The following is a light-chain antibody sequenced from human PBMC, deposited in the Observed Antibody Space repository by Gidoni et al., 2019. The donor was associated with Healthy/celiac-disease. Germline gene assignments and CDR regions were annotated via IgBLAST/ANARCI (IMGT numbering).Light chain of an antibody. V-gene: IGKV3-20*01. J-gene: IGKJ1*01. CDR3: QQYGSSPRT. CDR1: QSVSSSY. Sequence: EIVLTQSPGTLSLSPGERATLSCRASQSVSSSYLAWYQQKPGQAPRLLIFGASSRATGIPDRFSGSGSETDFTPTISRLEPEDFAVYYCQQYGSSPRTFGQGTKVEIK. CDR2: GAS.